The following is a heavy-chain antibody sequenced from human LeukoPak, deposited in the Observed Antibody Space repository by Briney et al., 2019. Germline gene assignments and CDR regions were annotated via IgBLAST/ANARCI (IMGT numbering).Heavy chain of an antibody. CDR2: ISGSSSYI. V-gene: IGHV3-21*01. Sequence: GESLRLSCAASGFTFSSYSMNWVRQAPGKGLEWVSSISGSSSYINYADSVKGRFTISRDNAQNSLFLQLNSLRAEDTAVYYCARGIQLSKPTFDYWGQGTLVTVSS. D-gene: IGHD5-18*01. CDR1: GFTFSSYS. CDR3: ARGIQLSKPTFDY. J-gene: IGHJ4*02.